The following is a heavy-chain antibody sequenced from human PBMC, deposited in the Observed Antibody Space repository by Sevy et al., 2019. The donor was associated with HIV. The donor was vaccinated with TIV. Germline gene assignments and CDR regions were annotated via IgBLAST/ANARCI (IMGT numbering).Heavy chain of an antibody. D-gene: IGHD3-10*01. J-gene: IGHJ4*02. Sequence: GGSLRLSCAASGFTFSSYGMHWVRQAPGNGLEWVAVIWYDGSNKYYADSVKGRFTISRDNSKNTLYLQMNSLRAEDTAVYYCARCFGSGSYGFDSWGQGTLVTVSS. V-gene: IGHV3-33*01. CDR1: GFTFSSYG. CDR3: ARCFGSGSYGFDS. CDR2: IWYDGSNK.